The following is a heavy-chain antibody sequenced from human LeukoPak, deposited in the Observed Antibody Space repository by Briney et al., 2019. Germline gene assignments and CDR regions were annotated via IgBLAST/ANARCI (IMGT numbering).Heavy chain of an antibody. CDR2: IYYSGRT. D-gene: IGHD2-21*02. Sequence: SETLSLTCTVSGGSISSYYWSWIRQPPGKGLEWIGYIYYSGRTKYNPSLKSRVTISVDTSKNQFSLKLSSVTAADTAVYYCARSGVVVTAIRSEWYFDYWGQGTLVTVSS. CDR1: GGSISSYY. CDR3: ARSGVVVTAIRSEWYFDY. V-gene: IGHV4-59*08. J-gene: IGHJ4*02.